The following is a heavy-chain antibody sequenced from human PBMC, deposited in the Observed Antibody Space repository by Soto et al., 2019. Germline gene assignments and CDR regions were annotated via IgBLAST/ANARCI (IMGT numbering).Heavy chain of an antibody. CDR3: ARDLHAPVTTGGNSGAFDY. Sequence: SETLSLTCAVYGGSFSGYYWSWIRQPPGKGLEWIGEINHSGSTNYNPSLKSRVTISVDTSKNQFSLKLSSVTAADTAVYYCARDLHAPVTTGGNSGAFDYWGQGTLVTVSS. CDR1: GGSFSGYY. J-gene: IGHJ4*02. CDR2: INHSGST. D-gene: IGHD2-21*02. V-gene: IGHV4-34*01.